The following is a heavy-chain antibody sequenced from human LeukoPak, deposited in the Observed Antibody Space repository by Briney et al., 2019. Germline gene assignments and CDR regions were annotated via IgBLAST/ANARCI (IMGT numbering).Heavy chain of an antibody. Sequence: PSETLSLTCTVSGGSISSSSYYWGLIREPPGKGLEWIGSIYYSGSTYYNPSLKSRVTISVDTSKNQFSLKLSSVTAADTTVYYCARAASSWYANHFDYWGQGTLVTVSS. CDR3: ARAASSWYANHFDY. D-gene: IGHD6-13*01. CDR1: GGSISSSSYY. J-gene: IGHJ4*02. V-gene: IGHV4-39*01. CDR2: IYYSGST.